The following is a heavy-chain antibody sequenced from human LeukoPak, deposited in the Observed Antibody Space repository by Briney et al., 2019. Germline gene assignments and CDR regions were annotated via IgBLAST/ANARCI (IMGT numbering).Heavy chain of an antibody. Sequence: ASVKVSCKASGYTFTSYYMHWVRQAPGQGLEWMGIINPSGGSTSYAQKFQGRVTMTSDTSTSTVYMELSSLRSEDTAVYYCARDHMDIVVVPAAPSFDYWGQGTLVTVSS. V-gene: IGHV1-46*01. CDR3: ARDHMDIVVVPAAPSFDY. J-gene: IGHJ4*02. CDR1: GYTFTSYY. D-gene: IGHD2-2*03. CDR2: INPSGGST.